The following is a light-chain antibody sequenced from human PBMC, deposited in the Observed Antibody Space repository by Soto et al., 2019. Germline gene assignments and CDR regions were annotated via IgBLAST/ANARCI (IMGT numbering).Light chain of an antibody. J-gene: IGKJ4*01. Sequence: DIQMTQSPSTLSASVGDRVTITCRASQSISNRLAWYQQKPGKAPRLLIYKASSLDTGVPARFSGSGSGTELTLTISSVQPDDFAAYYCQQYNSYLLTFGGGTKVEIK. CDR3: QQYNSYLLT. V-gene: IGKV1-5*03. CDR2: KAS. CDR1: QSISNR.